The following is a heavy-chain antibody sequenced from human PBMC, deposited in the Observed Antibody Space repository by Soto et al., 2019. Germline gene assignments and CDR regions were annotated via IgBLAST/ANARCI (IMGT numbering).Heavy chain of an antibody. CDR3: ERAEVDY. CDR1: GFTFGNYW. Sequence: QPGGSLRLSCAASGFTFGNYWMHWVRQAPGKGPEWVSRLTSDGRTPYYADSVKGRFTVSRDNAKNTLYLQMNSLRAEDTAVYYCERAEVDYWGPGTLVTVSS. V-gene: IGHV3-74*01. CDR2: LTSDGRTP. J-gene: IGHJ4*02.